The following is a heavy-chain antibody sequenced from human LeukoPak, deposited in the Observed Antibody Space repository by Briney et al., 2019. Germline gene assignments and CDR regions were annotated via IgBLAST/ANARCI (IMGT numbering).Heavy chain of an antibody. CDR3: AREAVGATGDVDY. Sequence: GASVKVSCKASGYTFTGYYMHWVRQAPGQGLEGVGWINPNSGGTNYAQKFQGRVTMTRDTSISTAYMELSRLRSDDTAVYYCAREAVGATGDVDYWGQGTLVTVSS. CDR2: INPNSGGT. D-gene: IGHD1-26*01. V-gene: IGHV1-2*02. J-gene: IGHJ4*02. CDR1: GYTFTGYY.